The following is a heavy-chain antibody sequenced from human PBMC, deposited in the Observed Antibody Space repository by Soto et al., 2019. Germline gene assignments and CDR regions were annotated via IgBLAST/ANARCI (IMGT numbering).Heavy chain of an antibody. CDR3: ARKDDYIWELH. J-gene: IGHJ4*02. CDR1: GFTVSSNY. V-gene: IGHV3-53*04. Sequence: GGSLRLSCAASGFTVSSNYMSWVRQAPGKGLEWVSLIYSGGSTYYADSVKGRFTISRHNSRNTLYLQMNSLRPEDTAVYYCARKDDYIWELHWGQGTLVTVSS. D-gene: IGHD3-16*01. CDR2: IYSGGST.